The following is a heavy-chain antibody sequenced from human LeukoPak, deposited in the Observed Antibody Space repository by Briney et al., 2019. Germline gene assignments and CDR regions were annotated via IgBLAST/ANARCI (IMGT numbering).Heavy chain of an antibody. Sequence: GGSLRLSCAASGFTFSNYWMTWVRQAPGKGLEWVANIKQDGSKKSYVDSVKGRFTISRDNAKNSLYLQMNSLRAEDTAIYYCTRVGYIDEGIDYWGQGTLVTVSS. CDR3: TRVGYIDEGIDY. CDR2: IKQDGSKK. J-gene: IGHJ4*02. CDR1: GFTFSNYW. D-gene: IGHD5-24*01. V-gene: IGHV3-7*04.